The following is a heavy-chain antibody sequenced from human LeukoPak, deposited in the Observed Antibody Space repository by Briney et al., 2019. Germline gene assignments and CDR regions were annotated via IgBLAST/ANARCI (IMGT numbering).Heavy chain of an antibody. J-gene: IGHJ4*02. CDR3: ARGSLTTGNIDY. D-gene: IGHD4-17*01. V-gene: IGHV3-13*01. CDR2: IGTAGDT. CDR1: GFTFSSYD. Sequence: GGSLRLSCAASGFTFSSYDMHWVRQATGKGLEWVSAIGTAGDTYYPGSVKGRFTISRENAKNSLYLQMNSLRAGDTAVYYCARGSLTTGNIDYWGQGTLVTVSS.